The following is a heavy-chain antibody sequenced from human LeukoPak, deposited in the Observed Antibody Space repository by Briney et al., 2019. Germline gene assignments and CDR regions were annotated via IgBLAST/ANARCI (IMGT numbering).Heavy chain of an antibody. J-gene: IGHJ4*02. CDR2: ISGSGAST. D-gene: IGHD2-15*01. CDR1: GFTFTTYA. CDR3: ARDRGSD. Sequence: GGSLRLSCAASGFTFTTYAMNWVRQPPGKGLEWVSAISGSGASTYYADSVKGRFTISRDSLKNTLFLQMNSLRDEDTAVYYCARDRGSDWGQGTLVTVSS. V-gene: IGHV3-23*01.